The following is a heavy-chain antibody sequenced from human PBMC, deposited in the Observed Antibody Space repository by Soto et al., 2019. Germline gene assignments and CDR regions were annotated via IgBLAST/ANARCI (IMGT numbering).Heavy chain of an antibody. CDR2: MNPNSGNT. J-gene: IGHJ6*02. CDR3: ARGGYSSSWYYYYYYGMHV. CDR1: GYTFTIYS. D-gene: IGHD6-13*01. V-gene: IGHV1-8*02. Sequence: GASVKVSCKASGYTFTIYSINWVRQATGQGLEWMGWMNPNSGNTGYAQKFQGRVTMTRNTSISTAYMELSSLGSEDTAVYYCARGGYSSSWYYYYYYGMHVWG.